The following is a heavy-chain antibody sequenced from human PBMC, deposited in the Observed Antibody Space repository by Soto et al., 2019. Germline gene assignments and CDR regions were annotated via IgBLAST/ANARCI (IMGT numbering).Heavy chain of an antibody. V-gene: IGHV1-3*01. J-gene: IGHJ4*02. D-gene: IGHD3-10*01. CDR3: ARDRRYYGSGSYYIGQFDY. CDR1: GYNFTSYA. CDR2: INAGNGNT. Sequence: WASVKVSCKASGYNFTSYAMHWVRQAPGQRLEWMGWINAGNGNTKYSQKFQGRVTITRDTSASTAYMGLSSMRSEDTAVYYCARDRRYYGSGSYYIGQFDYCVQGTLVTVS.